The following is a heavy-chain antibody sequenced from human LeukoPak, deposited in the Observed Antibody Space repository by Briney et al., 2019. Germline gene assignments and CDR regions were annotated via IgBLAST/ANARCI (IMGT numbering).Heavy chain of an antibody. CDR3: AREDIVVVVAATQYYFDY. J-gene: IGHJ4*02. CDR2: INAGNGNT. CDR1: GYTFTSYA. D-gene: IGHD2-15*01. Sequence: ASVKVSCKASGYTFTSYAMHWVRQAPGQRLEWMGWINAGNGNTKYSQKFQGRVTITRDTSASTAYMELSSLRSEDTAVYCCAREDIVVVVAATQYYFDYWGQGTLVTVSS. V-gene: IGHV1-3*01.